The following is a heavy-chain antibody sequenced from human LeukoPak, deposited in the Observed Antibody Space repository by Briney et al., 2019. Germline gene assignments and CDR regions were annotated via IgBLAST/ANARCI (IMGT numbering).Heavy chain of an antibody. J-gene: IGHJ4*02. CDR1: GGSVSSATYY. CDR3: AREKSSTDYFDY. V-gene: IGHV4-61*01. Sequence: SETLSLTCTVSGGSVSSATYYWSWIRQPPGKGLEWMGSIYYSGTTTYSPSLKSRVTISVDTSQNQFSLRLNSVTAADTAVYYCAREKSSTDYFDYWGQGTLVTVSS. CDR2: IYYSGTT. D-gene: IGHD4-17*01.